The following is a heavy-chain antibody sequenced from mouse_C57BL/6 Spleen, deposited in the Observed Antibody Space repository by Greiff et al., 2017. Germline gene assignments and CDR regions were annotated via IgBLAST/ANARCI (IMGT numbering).Heavy chain of an antibody. Sequence: VQLQESGAELVKPGASVKLSCKASGYTFTEYTIHWVKQRSGQGLEWIGWFYPGSGSIKYNEKFKDKATLSADKSSSTVYMELSRLTSEDSAVYFCARHHYYGSSPDWYFDVWGTGTTVTVSS. CDR3: ARHHYYGSSPDWYFDV. V-gene: IGHV1-62-2*01. D-gene: IGHD1-1*01. CDR2: FYPGSGSI. CDR1: GYTFTEYT. J-gene: IGHJ1*03.